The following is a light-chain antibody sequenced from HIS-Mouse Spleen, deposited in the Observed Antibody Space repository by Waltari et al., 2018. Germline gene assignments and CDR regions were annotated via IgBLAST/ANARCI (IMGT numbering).Light chain of an antibody. J-gene: IGLJ2*01. V-gene: IGLV2-23*01. CDR3: CSYAGSSTFVV. CDR1: SSDVVSYNL. Sequence: QSALTQPASVSGSPGQSITISGTGTSSDVVSYNLVSWYQQHPGKAPKLMIYEGSKRPSGVSNRFSGSKSGNTASLTISGLQAEDEADYYCCSYAGSSTFVVFGGGTKLTVL. CDR2: EGS.